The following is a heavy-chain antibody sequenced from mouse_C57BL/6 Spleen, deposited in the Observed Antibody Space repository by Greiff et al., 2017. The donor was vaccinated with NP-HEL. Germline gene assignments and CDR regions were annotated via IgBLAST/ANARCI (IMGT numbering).Heavy chain of an antibody. D-gene: IGHD3-1*01. J-gene: IGHJ4*01. CDR2: INPNNGGT. CDR1: GYTFTDYY. V-gene: IGHV1-26*01. Sequence: EVQLQQSGPELVKPGASVKISCKASGYTFTDYYMNWVKPSHGKSLEWIGDINPNNGGTSYNQKFKGKATLPVDKSSSTAYMELRSLTSEDSAVYYCARSGLFAMDYWGQGTSVTVSS. CDR3: ARSGLFAMDY.